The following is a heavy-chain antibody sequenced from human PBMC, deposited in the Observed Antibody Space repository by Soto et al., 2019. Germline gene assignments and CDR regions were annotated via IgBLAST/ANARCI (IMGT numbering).Heavy chain of an antibody. CDR3: AISSASIPAAGLGIMDS. D-gene: IGHD6-13*01. CDR2: IYPGDSDT. CDR1: GYSFSRYW. J-gene: IGHJ4*02. V-gene: IGHV5-51*01. Sequence: GESLKISCKGSGYSFSRYWIGWVRQMPGKGLEWMGIIYPGDSDTRYSPSFQGQVTISADKSISTAYLQWSSLKASDIAMYYCAISSASIPAAGLGIMDSWGQGTLVTVSS.